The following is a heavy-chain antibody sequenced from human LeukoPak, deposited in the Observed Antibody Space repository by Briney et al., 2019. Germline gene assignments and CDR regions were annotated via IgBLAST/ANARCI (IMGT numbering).Heavy chain of an antibody. J-gene: IGHJ4*02. CDR1: GYSFTSDW. D-gene: IGHD3-10*01. V-gene: IGHV5-51*01. CDR2: IYPGDSDT. Sequence: GESLKISCKGSGYSFTSDWIGWVRQMPGKGLEWMGIIYPGDSDTRYSPSFQGQVTISADKSISTAYLQWSSLKASDTAILVRGNTEDYWGQGTLVTVSS. CDR3: GNTEDY.